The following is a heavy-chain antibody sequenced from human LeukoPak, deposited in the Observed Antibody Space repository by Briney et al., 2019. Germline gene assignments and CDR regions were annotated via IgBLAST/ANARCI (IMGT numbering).Heavy chain of an antibody. CDR3: TRVGYIDEGIDY. Sequence: GGSLRLSCAASEFTLSSYSMNWVRQAPGKGLEWVSSISSSSSYIYYADSLKGRFTISRDNAKNSLYLQMNSLRAEDTAIYYCTRVGYIDEGIDYWGQGTLVTVSS. J-gene: IGHJ4*02. CDR1: EFTLSSYS. CDR2: ISSSSSYI. V-gene: IGHV3-21*06. D-gene: IGHD5-24*01.